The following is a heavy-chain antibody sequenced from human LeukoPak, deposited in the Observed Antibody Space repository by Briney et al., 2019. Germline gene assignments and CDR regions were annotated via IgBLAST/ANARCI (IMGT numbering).Heavy chain of an antibody. D-gene: IGHD3-3*01. V-gene: IGHV1-2*02. J-gene: IGHJ3*02. CDR3: ASMRFLEWLLNYDAFDI. CDR1: GYTFTGHY. CDR2: INPNSCGT. Sequence: ASVKVSCKASGYTFTGHYMHGVRQAPAQGLEWMGWINPNSCGTNYAQKFRGRVTMTRDTSLSTAYMELSRLRSDDTAVYYCASMRFLEWLLNYDAFDIWGQGTMVTVSS.